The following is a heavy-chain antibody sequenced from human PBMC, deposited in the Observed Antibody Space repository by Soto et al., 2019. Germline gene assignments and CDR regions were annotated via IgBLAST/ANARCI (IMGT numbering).Heavy chain of an antibody. CDR3: ARDLRSSLDY. J-gene: IGHJ4*02. Sequence: GGSLRLSCAASGFTFSSYAMHWVRQAPGKGLEWVAVISYDGSNKYYADSVKGRFTISRDNSKNTLYLQMNSLRAEDTAVYYCARDLRSSLDYWGQGTLVTVSS. V-gene: IGHV3-30-3*01. CDR2: ISYDGSNK. CDR1: GFTFSSYA.